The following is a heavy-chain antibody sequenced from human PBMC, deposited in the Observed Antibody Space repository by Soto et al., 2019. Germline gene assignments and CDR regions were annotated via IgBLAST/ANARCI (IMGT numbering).Heavy chain of an antibody. V-gene: IGHV3-23*01. D-gene: IGHD3-16*01. CDR3: EKVGGYDPSEYFDT. CDR2: ISGSGGST. CDR1: GFTFSSYA. Sequence: PAWSPILSCASSGFTFSSYAMTWVRHAPGKGLEWVSGISGSGGSTYYADSVKGRFTISRDNSKNTLYLQMNSLRAEDKELYYCEKVGGYDPSEYFDTWGQGTLVTVS. J-gene: IGHJ5*02.